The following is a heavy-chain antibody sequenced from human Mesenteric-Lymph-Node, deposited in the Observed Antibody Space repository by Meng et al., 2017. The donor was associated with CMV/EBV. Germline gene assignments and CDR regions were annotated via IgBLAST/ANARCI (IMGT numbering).Heavy chain of an antibody. D-gene: IGHD4/OR15-4a*01. Sequence: GGSLRLSCAASGFTFSDYYMSWIRQAPGKGLEWVSYISSSGSAIYYADSVKGRFTISRDNAKNSLFLQMNSLRAEDTAIYYCARCDYGDPHFDYWGQGTLVTVSS. CDR1: GFTFSDYY. CDR3: ARCDYGDPHFDY. J-gene: IGHJ4*02. V-gene: IGHV3-11*01. CDR2: ISSSGSAI.